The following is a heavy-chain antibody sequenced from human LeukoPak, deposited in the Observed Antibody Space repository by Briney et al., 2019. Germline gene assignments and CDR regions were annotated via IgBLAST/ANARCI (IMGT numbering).Heavy chain of an antibody. CDR2: IYYSGST. V-gene: IGHV4-39*01. D-gene: IGHD5-18*01. J-gene: IGHJ4*02. CDR1: GSSISSSSYS. CDR3: ARVRIQLWLDY. Sequence: SETLSLTCTVSGSSISSSSYSWGWIRQPPGKGLEWIGSIYYSGSTYYNPSLKSRVTISVDTSKNQFSLKLSSVTAADTAVYYCARVRIQLWLDYWGQGTLVTVSS.